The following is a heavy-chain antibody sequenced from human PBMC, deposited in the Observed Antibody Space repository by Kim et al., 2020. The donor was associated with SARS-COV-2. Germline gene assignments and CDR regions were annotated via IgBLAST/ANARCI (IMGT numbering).Heavy chain of an antibody. V-gene: IGHV4-59*01. Sequence: SETLSLTCTVSGGSISSYYWSWIRQPPGKGLEWIGYIYYSGSTNYNPSLKSRVTISVDTSKNQFSLKLSSVTAADTAVYYCARTSRDLARYFDLWGRGTLVTVSS. CDR1: GGSISSYY. J-gene: IGHJ2*01. CDR2: IYYSGST. CDR3: ARTSRDLARYFDL.